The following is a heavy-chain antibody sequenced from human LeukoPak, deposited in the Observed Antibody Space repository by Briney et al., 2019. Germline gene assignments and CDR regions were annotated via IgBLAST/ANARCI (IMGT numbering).Heavy chain of an antibody. V-gene: IGHV4-30-2*01. CDR1: GGSISSGGYS. Sequence: SSETLSLTCGVSGGSISSGGYSWNWIRQPPGKGLEWIGYIYHSGSTYYNPSLKSRVTISVDRSKNQFPLRVSSVTAADTAVYYCARGKYASESYSFDYWGQGTQVTVSS. CDR3: ARGKYASESYSFDY. J-gene: IGHJ4*02. D-gene: IGHD3-10*01. CDR2: IYHSGST.